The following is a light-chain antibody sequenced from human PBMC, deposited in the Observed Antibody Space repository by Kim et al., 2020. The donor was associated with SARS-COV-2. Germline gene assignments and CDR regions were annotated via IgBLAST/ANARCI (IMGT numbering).Light chain of an antibody. CDR2: AAS. J-gene: IGKJ2*01. CDR1: QGISSY. V-gene: IGKV1-8*01. Sequence: ASTGDRVTITCRASQGISSYLAWYQQKPGKAPKLLIYAASTLQSGVPSRFSGSGSGTDFTLAISCLQSEDFATYYCQQYYSYPPYTFGQGTKLEI. CDR3: QQYYSYPPYT.